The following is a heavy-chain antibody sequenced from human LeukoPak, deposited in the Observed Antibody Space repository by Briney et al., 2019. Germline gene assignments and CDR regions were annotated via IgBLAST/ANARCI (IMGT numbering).Heavy chain of an antibody. Sequence: SETLSLTCTVSGDSISSYYWSWVRQPPGKGLEWIGSIRYRGSTNYNPSLMSRVTLSVDTSRSEFSLKMTSVTAADTAVYYCARRRVEMAAITEANWLDPWGQGTLVTVSS. D-gene: IGHD5-24*01. J-gene: IGHJ5*02. V-gene: IGHV4-59*08. CDR2: IRYRGST. CDR1: GDSISSYY. CDR3: ARRRVEMAAITEANWLDP.